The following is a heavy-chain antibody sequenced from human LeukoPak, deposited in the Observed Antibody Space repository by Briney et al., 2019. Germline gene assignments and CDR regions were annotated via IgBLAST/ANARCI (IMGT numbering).Heavy chain of an antibody. CDR3: AKAQGHIDPFDI. D-gene: IGHD2-21*01. CDR2: IRLSASDT. V-gene: IGHV3-23*01. Sequence: GGSLRLSCAASGFAFSSYAMAWVRQAPGKGLEWVSSIRLSASDTRYADSLQGRFTISRDNSKNTLYLQMDSLRAEDTAVYYCAKAQGHIDPFDIWGQGTIVTVS. J-gene: IGHJ3*02. CDR1: GFAFSSYA.